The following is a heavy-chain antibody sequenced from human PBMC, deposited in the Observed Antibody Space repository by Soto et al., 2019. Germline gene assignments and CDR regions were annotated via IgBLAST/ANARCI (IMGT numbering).Heavy chain of an antibody. CDR3: AREYYYDSSGFDY. D-gene: IGHD3-22*01. J-gene: IGHJ4*02. Sequence: SETLSLTCTVSGVSISSGDYYWTWIRQHPQKGLEWIGHIYYSGSTYYNPSLKSRVTVSVDTSKNQFSLKLSSVTAADTAVYYCAREYYYDSSGFDYWGQGTLVTVSS. CDR1: GVSISSGDYY. CDR2: IYYSGST. V-gene: IGHV4-31*03.